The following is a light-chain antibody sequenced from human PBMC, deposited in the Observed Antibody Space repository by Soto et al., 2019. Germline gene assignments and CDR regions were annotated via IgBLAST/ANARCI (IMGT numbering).Light chain of an antibody. J-gene: IGKJ1*01. CDR2: MAS. V-gene: IGKV1-5*03. CDR3: QQYYRQAK. Sequence: DIQMTQSPSSLSASVVDRITITFRASQSILIYLNWFQQKPGRAPKPLIYMASSLESGVPSRFSGSGGGTEFTLTISSLQPDDFATYYCQQYYRQAKFGQGTKVDIK. CDR1: QSILIY.